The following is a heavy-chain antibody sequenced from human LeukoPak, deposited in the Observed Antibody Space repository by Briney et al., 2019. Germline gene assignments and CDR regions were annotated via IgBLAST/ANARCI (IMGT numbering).Heavy chain of an antibody. V-gene: IGHV4-59*01. CDR2: IYYSGSP. CDR1: GDSISSYY. J-gene: IGHJ4*02. CDR3: ARDRPDFGESLFDY. D-gene: IGHD3-10*01. Sequence: SETLSLTCTVSGDSISSYYWSWIRRPPGKGLEWIGYIYYSGSPNYNPSLKSRVTISVDTSKNQFSLKLSSVTAADTAVYYCARDRPDFGESLFDYWGQGTLVTVSS.